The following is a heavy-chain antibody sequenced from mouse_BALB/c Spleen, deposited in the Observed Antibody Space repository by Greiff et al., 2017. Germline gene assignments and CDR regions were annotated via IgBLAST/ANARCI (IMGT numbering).Heavy chain of an antibody. CDR3: AKLLYNAMDY. V-gene: IGHV5-12-2*01. CDR1: GFTFSSYT. Sequence: EVMLVESGGGLVQPGGSLKLSCAASGFTFSSYTMSWVRQTPEKRLEWVAYISNGGGSTYYPDTVKGRFTISRDNAKNTLYLQMSSLKSEDTAMYYCAKLLYNAMDYWGQGTSVTVSS. J-gene: IGHJ4*01. CDR2: ISNGGGST. D-gene: IGHD2-12*01.